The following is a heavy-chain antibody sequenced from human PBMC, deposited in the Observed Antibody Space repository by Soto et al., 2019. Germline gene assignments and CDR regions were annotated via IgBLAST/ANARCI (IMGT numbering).Heavy chain of an antibody. CDR1: GGSISSGGYY. J-gene: IGHJ6*02. Sequence: SETLSLTCTVSGGSISSGGYYWSWIRQHPGKGLEWIGYIYYSGSTYYNPSLKSRVTISVDTSKNQFSLKLSSVTAADTAVYYCARSMVRGVITPPYYYYGMDVWGQGTTVTVSS. CDR3: ARSMVRGVITPPYYYYGMDV. CDR2: IYYSGST. D-gene: IGHD3-10*01. V-gene: IGHV4-31*03.